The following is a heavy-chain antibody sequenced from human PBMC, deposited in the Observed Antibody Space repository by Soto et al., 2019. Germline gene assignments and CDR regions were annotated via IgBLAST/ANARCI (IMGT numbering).Heavy chain of an antibody. J-gene: IGHJ4*02. CDR2: ISYDGSNK. Sequence: GGSLRLSCAASGFTFSSYGMHWVRQAPGKGLEWVAVISYDGSNKYYADTVKGRFTISRDNSKNTLYLQMNSLRAEDTAVYYCAKSRLIVATIFDSWGQGTLVTVSS. V-gene: IGHV3-30*18. CDR3: AKSRLIVATIFDS. D-gene: IGHD5-12*01. CDR1: GFTFSSYG.